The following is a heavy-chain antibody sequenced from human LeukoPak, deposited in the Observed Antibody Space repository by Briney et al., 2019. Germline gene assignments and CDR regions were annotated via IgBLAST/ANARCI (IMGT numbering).Heavy chain of an antibody. CDR3: AQDRGATVTTFAH. J-gene: IGHJ4*02. D-gene: IGHD4-17*01. V-gene: IGHV3-23*01. CDR1: GFTFSLYV. CDR2: ISASGGSR. Sequence: GGSLRLSCAASGFTFSLYVMSWVRQAPGKGLEWVSGISASGGSRYYADSVKGRFTISRDHSRNTVFLQVNSLRGDDTAVYYCAQDRGATVTTFAHWGLGTLVTVSS.